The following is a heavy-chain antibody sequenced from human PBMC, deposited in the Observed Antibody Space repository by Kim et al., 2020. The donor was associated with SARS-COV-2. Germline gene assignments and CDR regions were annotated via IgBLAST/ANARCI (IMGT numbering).Heavy chain of an antibody. CDR3: ARDLRDYGDYYFDY. D-gene: IGHD4-17*01. J-gene: IGHJ4*02. Sequence: VKDRFTISRDNSKTTLYLQMTSLRAEDTAVYYCARDLRDYGDYYFDYWGQGTLVTVSS. V-gene: IGHV3-64*04.